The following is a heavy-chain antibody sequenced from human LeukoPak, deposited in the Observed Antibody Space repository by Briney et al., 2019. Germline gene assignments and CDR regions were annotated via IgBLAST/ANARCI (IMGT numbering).Heavy chain of an antibody. V-gene: IGHV1-18*01. CDR1: GYTFTSYG. Sequence: ASVKVSCKVSGYTFTSYGISWVRQAPGQGLEWMGWISAYNGNTNYAQKLQGRVTMTTDTSTSTAYMELRSLRSDDTAVYYCARVTMVRGDFDYWGQGTLVTVSS. CDR3: ARVTMVRGDFDY. J-gene: IGHJ4*02. CDR2: ISAYNGNT. D-gene: IGHD3-10*01.